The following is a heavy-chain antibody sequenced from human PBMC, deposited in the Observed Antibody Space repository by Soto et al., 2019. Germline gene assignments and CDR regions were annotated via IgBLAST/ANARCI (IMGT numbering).Heavy chain of an antibody. D-gene: IGHD3-10*02. Sequence: HPGGSLRLSCVGSGFIFSNYGMHWVRQAPGKGLEWVAFISYDGSDILYADSVKGRFTISRDNSKSTLFLHMNRPTAEDTAIYFCAIVRVADSSLDHWGQGT. CDR2: ISYDGSDI. V-gene: IGHV3-30*03. CDR3: AIVRVADSSLDH. J-gene: IGHJ4*02. CDR1: GFIFSNYG.